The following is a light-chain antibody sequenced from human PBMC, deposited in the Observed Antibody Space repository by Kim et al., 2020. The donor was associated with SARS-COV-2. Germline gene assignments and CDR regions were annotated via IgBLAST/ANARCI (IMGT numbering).Light chain of an antibody. V-gene: IGLV1-40*01. CDR3: QSYDSRLSGSV. CDR1: SSNIGADYH. Sequence: RITISFTGSSSNIGADYHVHWYQQLPGTAPKLLMYGTTSRPSGVPDRFSASKSGSSASLAITGLQAEDEADYYCQSYDSRLSGSVFGGGTQLTVL. J-gene: IGLJ2*01. CDR2: GTT.